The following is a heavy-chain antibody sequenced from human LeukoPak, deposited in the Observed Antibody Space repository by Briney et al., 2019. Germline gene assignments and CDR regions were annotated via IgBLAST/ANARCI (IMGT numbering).Heavy chain of an antibody. CDR3: ARGGGLDV. J-gene: IGHJ6*02. CDR2: IKQDGSEK. CDR1: GFTFSDYW. Sequence: GGSLRLSCAASGFTFSDYWMNWVSQAPGKGLEWVANIKQDGSEKHYVDSVKGRFTISRDNAKNSLYLQMSNLRAEDTAVYFCARGGGLDVWGQGATVTVSS. V-gene: IGHV3-7*03. D-gene: IGHD3-16*01.